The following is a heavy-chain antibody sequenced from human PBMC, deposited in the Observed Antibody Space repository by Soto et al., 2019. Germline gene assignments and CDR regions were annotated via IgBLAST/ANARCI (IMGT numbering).Heavy chain of an antibody. D-gene: IGHD1-26*01. CDR2: INHSGST. Sequence: SETLSLTCAVYGGSFSGYYWSWIRQPPGKGLEWIGEINHSGSTNYNPSLKSRVTISVDTSKNQFSLKLSSVTAADTAVYYCARGFSPSRREYYYGMDDGGQGTSVTVSS. J-gene: IGHJ6*02. CDR1: GGSFSGYY. CDR3: ARGFSPSRREYYYGMDD. V-gene: IGHV4-34*01.